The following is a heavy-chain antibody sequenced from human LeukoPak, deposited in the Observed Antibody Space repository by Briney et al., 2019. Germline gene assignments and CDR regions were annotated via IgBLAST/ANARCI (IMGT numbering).Heavy chain of an antibody. CDR2: INSDGSST. CDR3: ARVTAAAGPDY. V-gene: IGHV3-74*01. Sequence: GGSLRLSFAASGXTFSGYCMHWVRQAPGKGLVWVSRINSDGSSTSYADSVKGRFTISRDSAKNTLYLQMNSLRAEDTAVYYCARVTAAAGPDYWGQGTLVTVSS. D-gene: IGHD6-13*01. CDR1: GXTFSGYC. J-gene: IGHJ4*02.